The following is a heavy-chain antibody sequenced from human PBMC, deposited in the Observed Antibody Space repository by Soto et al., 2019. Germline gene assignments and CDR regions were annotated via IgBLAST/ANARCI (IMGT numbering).Heavy chain of an antibody. J-gene: IGHJ4*02. V-gene: IGHV3-21*01. CDR1: GFTFSSYS. CDR2: ISSSSSYI. CDR3: ARDPVGIAAAGTVDY. Sequence: ELQLVESGGGLVKPGGSLRLSCAASGFTFSSYSMNWVRQAPGKGLEWVSSISSSSSYIYYADSVKGRFTISRDNAKNPLYLQMNSLRAEDTAVYYCARDPVGIAAAGTVDYWGQGTLVTVSS. D-gene: IGHD6-13*01.